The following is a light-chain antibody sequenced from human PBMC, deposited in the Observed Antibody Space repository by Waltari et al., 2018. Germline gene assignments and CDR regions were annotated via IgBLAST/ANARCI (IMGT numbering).Light chain of an antibody. J-gene: IGLJ2*01. CDR2: DTG. CDR1: AGAVTGSHY. Sequence: QAVVTQEPSLTVSPGGTVTLTCGSSAGAVTGSHYPYWFQQKPGQAPRTLIYDTGNKLSLTPARFSGSLLGGKAALTLSGAQPEDEAEYYCWLHYSGAVLFGGGTRLTVL. V-gene: IGLV7-46*01. CDR3: WLHYSGAVL.